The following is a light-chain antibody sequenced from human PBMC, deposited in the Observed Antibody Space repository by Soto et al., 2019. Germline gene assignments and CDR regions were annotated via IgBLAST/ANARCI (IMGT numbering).Light chain of an antibody. Sequence: EIVLTQSPGTLSLSSGERATLSCRASQSVRSNYLAWYQEKPGQAPRLLIYGASSRATGIPDRFGGSGSGTDFTLPISRLEPEDFGVYYCQQYASAPLIFGGGTKVEIK. CDR1: QSVRSNY. CDR2: GAS. CDR3: QQYASAPLI. V-gene: IGKV3-20*01. J-gene: IGKJ4*01.